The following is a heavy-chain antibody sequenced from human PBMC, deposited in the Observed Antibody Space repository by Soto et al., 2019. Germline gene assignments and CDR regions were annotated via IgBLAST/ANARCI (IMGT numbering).Heavy chain of an antibody. J-gene: IGHJ3*01. CDR3: ASPCKFNPYYDSYRGASEF. CDR1: GYTFTGYY. CDR2: INPNSGGT. Sequence: GASVKVSCKASGYTFTGYYMHWVRQAPGQGLEWMGWINPNSGGTNYAQKFQGRVTMTRDTSISTAYMELSRLRSDDTAVYYCASPCKFNPYYDSYRGASEFCDQGTMLTVAS. V-gene: IGHV1-2*02. D-gene: IGHD3-22*01.